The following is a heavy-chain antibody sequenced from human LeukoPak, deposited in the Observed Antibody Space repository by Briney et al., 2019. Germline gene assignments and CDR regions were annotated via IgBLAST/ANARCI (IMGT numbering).Heavy chain of an antibody. J-gene: IGHJ5*02. D-gene: IGHD3-22*01. V-gene: IGHV4-30-4*01. Sequence: PSETLSLTCTVSGDSISSGDYYWSWIRQPPGTGLEWIGYIYYSGSTYYNPSLKSRVTISVDTSKNQFSLKLSSVTAADTAVYYCARAIVVVITNWFDPWGQGTLVTVSS. CDR1: GDSISSGDYY. CDR3: ARAIVVVITNWFDP. CDR2: IYYSGST.